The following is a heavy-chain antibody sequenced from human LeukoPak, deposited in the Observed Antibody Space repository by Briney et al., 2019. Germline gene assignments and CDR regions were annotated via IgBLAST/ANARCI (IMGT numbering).Heavy chain of an antibody. CDR1: GGSFSGYY. CDR3: AREKGYYYYGMDV. V-gene: IGHV4-34*01. Sequence: SETLSLTCVVYGGSFSGYYWSWIRQPPGKGLEWIGEINHSGSTNYNPSLKSRVTISVDTSKNQFSLKLSSVTAADTAVYYCAREKGYYYYGMDVWGQGTTVTVSS. CDR2: INHSGST. J-gene: IGHJ6*02.